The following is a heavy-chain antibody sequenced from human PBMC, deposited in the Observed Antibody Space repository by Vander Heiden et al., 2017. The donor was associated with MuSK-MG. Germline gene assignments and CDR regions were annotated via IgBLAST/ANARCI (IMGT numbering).Heavy chain of an antibody. Sequence: EEQLVESGGTLVHPGGSLTLSWAGSGVTFSKYYMKWVRQAPGKGLEWVANIRKDGSETYYVDSVKGRFTISRDNAENSVFLQMTSLRVEDTAVYYCATEGGRAAGGSALDIWGQGTVVTVSS. CDR3: ATEGGRAAGGSALDI. CDR2: IRKDGSET. V-gene: IGHV3-7*01. CDR1: GVTFSKYY. D-gene: IGHD6-13*01. J-gene: IGHJ3*02.